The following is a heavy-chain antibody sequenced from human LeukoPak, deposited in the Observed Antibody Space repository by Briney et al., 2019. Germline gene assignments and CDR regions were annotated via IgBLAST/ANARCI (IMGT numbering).Heavy chain of an antibody. V-gene: IGHV3-74*01. J-gene: IGHJ4*02. D-gene: IGHD6-13*01. Sequence: TGGSLRLSCAASGFTFSNYWMHWVRQAPGKGLVWVSRINSDGSTTYADSVKGRFTISRDNAKNSLYLQMNSLRAEDTAVYFCARMWGSSWSYFDYWGQGTLVTVSS. CDR2: INSDGST. CDR3: ARMWGSSWSYFDY. CDR1: GFTFSNYW.